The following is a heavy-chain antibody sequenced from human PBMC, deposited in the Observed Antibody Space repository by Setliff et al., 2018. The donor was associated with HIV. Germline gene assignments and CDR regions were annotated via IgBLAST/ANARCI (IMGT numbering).Heavy chain of an antibody. CDR3: AKEGEWQRSRGYMDV. V-gene: IGHV3-30*18. CDR1: GSTFNSYW. J-gene: IGHJ6*03. D-gene: IGHD5-12*01. CDR2: ISYDGSNK. Sequence: QSGGSLRLSCAASGSTFNSYWMTWVRQAPGKGLEWVAVISYDGSNKYYGDSVKGRFTISRDNSKNTLYLQMKSLRAEDTAVYYCAKEGEWQRSRGYMDVWGKGTTVTVSS.